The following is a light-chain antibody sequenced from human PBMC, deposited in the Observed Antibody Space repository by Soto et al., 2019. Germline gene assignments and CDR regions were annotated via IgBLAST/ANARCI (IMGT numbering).Light chain of an antibody. CDR2: EVS. J-gene: IGLJ2*01. CDR3: SSYAASNNLGV. CDR1: SSDVGGYNY. Sequence: QSVLTQPPSASGSPGQSVTISCIGTSSDVGGYNYVSWYQQHPGKAPKLMIYEVSKRPSGVPDRFSGSNSGNTASLTVSGLQAEDEADYYCSSYAASNNLGVFGGGTKLTVL. V-gene: IGLV2-8*01.